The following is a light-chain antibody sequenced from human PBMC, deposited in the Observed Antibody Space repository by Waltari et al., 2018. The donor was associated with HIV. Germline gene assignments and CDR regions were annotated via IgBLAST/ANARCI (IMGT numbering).Light chain of an antibody. CDR1: SSDIGAYNY. CDR3: TSYKHPTARV. Sequence: QSALTQPASVSGSPGQSITITCTGTSSDIGAYNYVYCYQQDPGKAPKLIIYDVSNRPAVVANRFSCTKSGNTASLTISGLHAEDEADYYCTSYKHPTARVFGGGTKLTVL. V-gene: IGLV2-14*01. J-gene: IGLJ2*01. CDR2: DVS.